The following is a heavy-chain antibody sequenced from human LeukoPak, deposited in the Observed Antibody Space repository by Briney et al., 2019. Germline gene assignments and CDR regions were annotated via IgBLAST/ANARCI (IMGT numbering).Heavy chain of an antibody. CDR3: ARAGGSTVSHSDY. CDR2: ISSSTSYI. J-gene: IGHJ4*02. V-gene: IGHV3-21*01. CDR1: GFTFSSYW. D-gene: IGHD4-17*01. Sequence: GGSLRLSCAASGFTFSSYWMSWIRQAPGKGLEWVSSISSSTSYIYYADSVKGRFTISKDNAKYSLYLQMNSLRAEDTAVYYCARAGGSTVSHSDYWGQGTLVTVSS.